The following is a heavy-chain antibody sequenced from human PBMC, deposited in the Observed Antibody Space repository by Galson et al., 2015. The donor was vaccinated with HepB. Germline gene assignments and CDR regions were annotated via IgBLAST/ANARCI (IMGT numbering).Heavy chain of an antibody. V-gene: IGHV3-23*01. J-gene: IGHJ5*01. CDR1: GFASDNHA. CDR3: AKGYGLFDS. Sequence: SLRLSCAASGFASDNHAMSWVRQAPGRGLEWISGITGKGDSTFYADSVKGRFTVSKDNSDNMLFLQMNSLRAEDAGLYFCAKGYGLFDSWGQGIMVTVSS. D-gene: IGHD3-16*01. CDR2: ITGKGDST.